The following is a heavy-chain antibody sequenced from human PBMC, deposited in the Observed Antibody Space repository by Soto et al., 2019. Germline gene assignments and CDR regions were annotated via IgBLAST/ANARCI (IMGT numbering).Heavy chain of an antibody. V-gene: IGHV3-11*05. J-gene: IGHJ4*02. CDR1: GFTFSDYY. CDR2: ISSSSSYT. D-gene: IGHD3-10*01. CDR3: ARTVLWFGEGGPGFDY. Sequence: QVQLVESGGGLVKPGGSLRLSCAASGFTFSDYYMSWIRQAPGKGLEWVSYISSSSSYTNYADSVKGRFTISRDNAKNSLYLQLNSLRAEDTAVYYCARTVLWFGEGGPGFDYWGQGTLVTVSS.